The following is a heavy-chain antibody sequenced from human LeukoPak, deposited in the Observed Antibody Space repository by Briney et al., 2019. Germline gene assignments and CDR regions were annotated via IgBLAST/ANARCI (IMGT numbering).Heavy chain of an antibody. CDR1: GGSFSGYY. J-gene: IGHJ5*02. V-gene: IGHV4-34*01. CDR2: INHSGST. CDR3: AKNGQSGFSFDP. Sequence: SSETLSLTCAVYGGSFSGYYWSWIRQPPGKGLEWIGEINHSGSTNYNPSLKSRVTILVDTSKNQFSLKLSSVTAADTAVYYCAKNGQSGFSFDPWGQGTLVTVSS. D-gene: IGHD2-8*01.